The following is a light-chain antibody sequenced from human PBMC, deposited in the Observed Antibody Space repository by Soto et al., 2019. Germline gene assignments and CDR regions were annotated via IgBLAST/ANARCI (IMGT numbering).Light chain of an antibody. CDR3: IQALQTPLA. J-gene: IGKJ2*01. CDR2: LGS. V-gene: IGKV2-28*01. Sequence: DIVMTQSPLYLPVTPGEPASISCRSSQSLLHSNGYNYLVWYLPKPGQSPQLLIYLGSNRASGVPDCCSGSGSGTDFTLKISRMEAEDVVVYCDIQALQTPLAFGKGTKLEIK. CDR1: QSLLHSNGYNY.